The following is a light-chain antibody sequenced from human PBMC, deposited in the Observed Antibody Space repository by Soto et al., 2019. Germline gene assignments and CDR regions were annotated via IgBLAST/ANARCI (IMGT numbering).Light chain of an antibody. CDR1: SSDVGGYNY. CDR3: CSYAGSSSYV. CDR2: TVT. V-gene: IGLV2-11*01. J-gene: IGLJ1*01. Sequence: QLVLTQPRSVSGSPGQSVTISCTGTSSDVGGYNYVSWYQQHPGKAPKLMIYTVTKRPSGVPDRFSGSKSDNTASLTISGLQADDEADYYCCSYAGSSSYVFGTGNKLTVL.